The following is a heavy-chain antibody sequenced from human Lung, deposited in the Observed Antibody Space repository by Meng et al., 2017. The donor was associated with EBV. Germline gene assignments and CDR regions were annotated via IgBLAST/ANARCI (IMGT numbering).Heavy chain of an antibody. J-gene: IGHJ4*02. CDR1: GYSFTTYA. D-gene: IGHD2-2*01. CDR3: ARTGCSSSSCYDY. V-gene: IGHV1-3*01. CDR2: INAGNGNT. Sequence: QVQLVQSGAEVKKPGDSVKVSCKASGYSFTTYAMHWVRQAPGQRLEWMGWINAGNGNTKYSEKFQSRVTITRDTAASTAYMELSSLRSEDTAVYYCARTGCSSSSCYDYWGQGTLVTVSS.